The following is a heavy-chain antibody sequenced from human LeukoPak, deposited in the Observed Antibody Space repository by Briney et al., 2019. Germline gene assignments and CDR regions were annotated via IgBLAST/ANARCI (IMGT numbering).Heavy chain of an antibody. CDR2: IYYSGST. J-gene: IGHJ4*02. CDR3: ARNTDYGDYSLIDY. Sequence: SETLSLTCTVSGGSISSYYWSWIRQPPGKGLEWIGYIYYSGSTNYNPSLKSRVTISVDTSKNQFSLKLSSVTAADTAVYYCARNTDYGDYSLIDYWGQGTLVTVSS. V-gene: IGHV4-59*01. D-gene: IGHD4-17*01. CDR1: GGSISSYY.